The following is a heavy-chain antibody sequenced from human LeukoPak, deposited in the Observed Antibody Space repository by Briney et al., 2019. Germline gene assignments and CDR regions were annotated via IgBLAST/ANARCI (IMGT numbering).Heavy chain of an antibody. CDR2: VSYSGST. Sequence: NTSETLSLTCTVSGGSMSSSSYYWGWVRQPPGKGLEWIGSVSYSGSTSYNPSLKSRVTISIDTSKNQFSLKLSSVTAADTAMYYCARDNDQLGLDPFDYWGQGTLVTVSS. J-gene: IGHJ4*02. V-gene: IGHV4-39*07. CDR1: GGSMSSSSYY. D-gene: IGHD1-1*01. CDR3: ARDNDQLGLDPFDY.